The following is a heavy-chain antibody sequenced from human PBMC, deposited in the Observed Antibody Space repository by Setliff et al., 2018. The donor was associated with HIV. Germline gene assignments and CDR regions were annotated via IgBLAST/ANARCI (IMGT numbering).Heavy chain of an antibody. CDR2: INHSGSA. V-gene: IGHV4-34*01. J-gene: IGHJ4*02. Sequence: SETLSLTCAVYGGSFSGYYWSWIRQPPGKGLEWIGEINHSGSANYNPSLKSRVTISVDTSKNQFSLKLSSVTAADTAVYYCAIRGSSGWYVGGYFDYWGQGTLVTVSS. D-gene: IGHD6-19*01. CDR3: AIRGSSGWYVGGYFDY. CDR1: GGSFSGYY.